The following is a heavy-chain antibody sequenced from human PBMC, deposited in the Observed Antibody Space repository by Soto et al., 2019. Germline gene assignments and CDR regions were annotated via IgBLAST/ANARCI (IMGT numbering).Heavy chain of an antibody. CDR1: GFSLSTSGVG. CDR3: AHSAYYYDSSGYYLPFDY. D-gene: IGHD3-22*01. V-gene: IGHV2-5*02. J-gene: IGHJ4*02. CDR2: IYWDDDK. Sequence: QITLKESGPTLVKPTQTLTLTCTFSGFSLSTSGVGVGWIRQPPGKALEWLALIYWDDDKRYSPSLKRMLTITKDTSKHQVVLTMTNMDPVDTATYYCAHSAYYYDSSGYYLPFDYWGQGTLVTVSS.